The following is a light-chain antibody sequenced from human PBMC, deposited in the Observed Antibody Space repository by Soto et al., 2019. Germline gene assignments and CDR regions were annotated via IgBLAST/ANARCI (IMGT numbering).Light chain of an antibody. CDR1: SSDVGGYNY. Sequence: QSALTQPPSASGSPGQSVTISCTGTSSDVGGYNYVSWYQQHPGKAPKLMIYEVNKRPSGVPYRFSGSKSGNTASLTVSGLLEADDAAYYCTSSVGGSRSFVVFGGGTKLTVL. CDR3: TSSVGGSRSFVV. CDR2: EVN. J-gene: IGLJ2*01. V-gene: IGLV2-8*01.